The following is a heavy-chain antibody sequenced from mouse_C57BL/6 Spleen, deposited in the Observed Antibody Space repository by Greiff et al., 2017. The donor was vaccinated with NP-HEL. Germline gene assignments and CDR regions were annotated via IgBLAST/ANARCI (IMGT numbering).Heavy chain of an antibody. Sequence: EVKLVESGGGLVKPGGSLKLSCAASGFTFSSYAMSWVRQTPEKRLEWVATISAGGSYTYYPDNVKGRFTISRDNAKNTLYLQMSHLKSEDTAMYYCARGDYYGYDSFAYWGQGTLVTVSA. V-gene: IGHV5-4*03. J-gene: IGHJ3*01. CDR1: GFTFSSYA. CDR2: ISAGGSYT. CDR3: ARGDYYGYDSFAY. D-gene: IGHD2-2*01.